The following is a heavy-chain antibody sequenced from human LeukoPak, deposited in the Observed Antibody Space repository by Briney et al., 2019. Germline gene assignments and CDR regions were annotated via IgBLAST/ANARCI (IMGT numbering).Heavy chain of an antibody. D-gene: IGHD4-23*01. V-gene: IGHV3-23*01. J-gene: IGHJ4*02. Sequence: PGVSVRLSCDASGFSFNNFAMRGVRQAPGMGRLGVFTLTGRGISRFYADSVKGRFTISRDNSKNTLFLRSKSLRAADAAIYYGVNRPGPYGANPLSNWGQGTLVTVSS. CDR2: LTGRGISR. CDR1: GFSFNNFA. CDR3: VNRPGPYGANPLSN.